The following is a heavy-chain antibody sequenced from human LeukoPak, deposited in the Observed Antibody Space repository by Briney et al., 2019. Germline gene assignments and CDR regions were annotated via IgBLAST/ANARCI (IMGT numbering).Heavy chain of an antibody. CDR1: GFTFSSHW. J-gene: IGHJ5*02. Sequence: GGSLRLSCAASGFTFSSHWMHWVRQAPGKGLVWASRISPDGSTTKNADSVKGRFTISRDNARSTLFLQLNSLRAEDTAVYYCAREINKWFDPWGQGTLVTVSS. CDR2: ISPDGSTT. V-gene: IGHV3-74*03. CDR3: AREINKWFDP.